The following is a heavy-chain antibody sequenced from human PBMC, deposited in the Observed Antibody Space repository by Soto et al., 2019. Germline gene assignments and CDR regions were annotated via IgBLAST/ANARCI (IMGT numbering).Heavy chain of an antibody. Sequence: HPGGSLRLSCAASGFTFSSYGMHWVRQAPGKGLEWVAVISYDGSNKYYADSVKGRFTISRDNSKNTLYLQMNRLRAEDTAVYYFAKDRYGNLGYLHLWGQGTLVTVSS. CDR2: ISYDGSNK. D-gene: IGHD4-17*01. CDR3: AKDRYGNLGYLHL. CDR1: GFTFSSYG. J-gene: IGHJ1*01. V-gene: IGHV3-30*18.